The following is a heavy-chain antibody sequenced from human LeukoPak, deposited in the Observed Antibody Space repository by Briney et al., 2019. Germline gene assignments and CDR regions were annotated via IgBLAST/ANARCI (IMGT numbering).Heavy chain of an antibody. J-gene: IGHJ4*02. V-gene: IGHV3-53*01. CDR1: GFTVSSNY. CDR2: IYSGGST. Sequence: GGSLRLSCAASGFTVSSNYMSWVRQAPGKGLEWVSVIYSGGSTYYADSVKGRFTISRDNSKNTLYVQMNSLRAEDTAVYYCAKGHYYGSGSLDYWGQGTLVTVSS. CDR3: AKGHYYGSGSLDY. D-gene: IGHD3-10*01.